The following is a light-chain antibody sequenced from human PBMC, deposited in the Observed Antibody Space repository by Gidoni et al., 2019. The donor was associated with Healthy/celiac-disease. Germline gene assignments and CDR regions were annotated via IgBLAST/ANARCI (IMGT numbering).Light chain of an antibody. CDR2: DTS. V-gene: IGLV7-46*01. CDR1: TGAVTSGHY. CDR3: LLSYSGAGRV. J-gene: IGLJ3*02. Sequence: QAVVTQDPSLPVSPGGTVTLTCGSSTGAVTSGHYPYWFQQKPGQAPRTLIYDTSNKHSWTPARFSGSLLGGKAALTLSGAQPEDEAEYYCLLSYSGAGRVFGGGTKLTVL.